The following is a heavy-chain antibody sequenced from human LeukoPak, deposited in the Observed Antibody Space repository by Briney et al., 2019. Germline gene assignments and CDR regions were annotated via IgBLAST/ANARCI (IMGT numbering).Heavy chain of an antibody. J-gene: IGHJ4*02. Sequence: SETLSLTCTVSGGSISSYYWSWIRHPPGKGLEWVGYIYYSGSTNYNPTLTSRATISVDTSKNQISLKLSSVTAADTAVYYCASHLGSGSYYKRNYFDYWGQGTLVTVSS. CDR2: IYYSGST. CDR1: GGSISSYY. D-gene: IGHD3-10*02. CDR3: ASHLGSGSYYKRNYFDY. V-gene: IGHV4-59*08.